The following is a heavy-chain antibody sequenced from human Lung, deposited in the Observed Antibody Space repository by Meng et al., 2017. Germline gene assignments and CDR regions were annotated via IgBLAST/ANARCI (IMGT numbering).Heavy chain of an antibody. CDR3: ARDRQWLFDY. CDR1: GYTFTTYG. CDR2: IDPGNGNR. J-gene: IGHJ4*02. Sequence: QVHLVQFGSEVKKPGALVKVSCKASGYTFTTYGISWLRQAPGQGLEWMGWIDPGNGNRDFAEKFQDRLTMSNDTSSSTVYMELTRLTSDDTAVYYCARDRQWLFDYWGQGALVTVSS. D-gene: IGHD6-19*01. V-gene: IGHV1-18*01.